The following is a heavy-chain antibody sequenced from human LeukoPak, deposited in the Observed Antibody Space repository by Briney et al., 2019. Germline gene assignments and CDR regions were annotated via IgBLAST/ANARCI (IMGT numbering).Heavy chain of an antibody. CDR1: GGSISSGGYS. D-gene: IGHD4-17*01. CDR2: IYHSGST. Sequence: SDTLSLTCAVSGGSISSGGYSWSWIRQPPGKGLEWIGYIYHSGSTYYNPSLKSRVTISVERSKNQFSLKLSSVAAADTAVYYCARKGLGGDLFDYWGQGTLVTVSS. J-gene: IGHJ4*02. CDR3: ARKGLGGDLFDY. V-gene: IGHV4-30-2*01.